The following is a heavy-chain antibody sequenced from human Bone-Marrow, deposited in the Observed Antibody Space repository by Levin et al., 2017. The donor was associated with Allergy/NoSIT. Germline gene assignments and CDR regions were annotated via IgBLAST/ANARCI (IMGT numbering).Heavy chain of an antibody. Sequence: GESLKISCKASGYTFNDYYIHWVRQAPGQGLEWMGWINSYSGDTQYAQKFQGKVAMTRDTTISTVYMELTGLTTDDTAVFYCARATVKGAVAGGYYWGQGSLVTVSS. CDR1: GYTFNDYY. V-gene: IGHV1-2*02. CDR3: ARATVKGAVAGGYY. D-gene: IGHD3-10*01. CDR2: INSYSGDT. J-gene: IGHJ4*02.